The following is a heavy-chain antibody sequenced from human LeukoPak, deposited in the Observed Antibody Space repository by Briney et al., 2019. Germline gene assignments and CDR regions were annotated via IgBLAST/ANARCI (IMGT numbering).Heavy chain of an antibody. CDR2: ISGSGGST. J-gene: IGHJ4*02. Sequence: TGASLRLSCAASGFTFSSYAMSWVRQAPGKGLEWVSAISGSGGSTNYADSVKGRFTISRDNSKNTLYLQMNSLRAEDTAVYFCAKKSSQWLAEEYYFDYWGQGTLVTVSS. CDR1: GFTFSSYA. V-gene: IGHV3-23*01. D-gene: IGHD6-19*01. CDR3: AKKSSQWLAEEYYFDY.